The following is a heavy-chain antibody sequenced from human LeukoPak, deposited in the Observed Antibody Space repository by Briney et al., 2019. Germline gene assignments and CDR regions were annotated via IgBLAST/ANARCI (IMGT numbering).Heavy chain of an antibody. Sequence: PGGSLRLSCAASGFTFSSSWMHWVRQVPGKGLVWVAHINSDGSSRTYADSVKGRFTISRDNAKNTLYLQMNSLRAEDTAVHYCAAISGSSRFDYWGQGTLVTVSS. CDR1: GFTFSSSW. V-gene: IGHV3-74*01. CDR3: AAISGSSRFDY. J-gene: IGHJ4*02. D-gene: IGHD6-13*01. CDR2: INSDGSSR.